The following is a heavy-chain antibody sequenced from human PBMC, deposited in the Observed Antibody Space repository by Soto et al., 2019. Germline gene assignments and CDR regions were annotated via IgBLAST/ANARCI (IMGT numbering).Heavy chain of an antibody. V-gene: IGHV3-74*01. CDR3: ARDSRYISGWKPFDY. J-gene: IGHJ4*02. CDR1: GFTFSSYW. CDR2: INSDGSST. Sequence: EVQLVESGGGLIQPGGSLRLSCTASGFTFSSYWMHWVRQAPGKGLVWVSRINSDGSSTSYADSVKGRFTISRDNAKNTLYLKMNSLGAEDTAVYYCARDSRYISGWKPFDYWGQGTLVTVSS. D-gene: IGHD6-19*01.